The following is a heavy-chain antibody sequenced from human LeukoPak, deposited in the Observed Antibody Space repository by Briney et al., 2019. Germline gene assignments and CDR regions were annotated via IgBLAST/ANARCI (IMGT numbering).Heavy chain of an antibody. Sequence: GGSLRLSCAASEFTFSSYSMNWVRQAPGKGLENVSSIGPNGASTLYADSVKDRFTISRDNSRNALYVQLTSLRLEDTALCYCVKDLTGTWSFDYWGQGTLVTVSS. CDR2: IGPNGAST. D-gene: IGHD3-9*01. J-gene: IGHJ4*02. CDR3: VKDLTGTWSFDY. V-gene: IGHV3-64*05. CDR1: EFTFSSYS.